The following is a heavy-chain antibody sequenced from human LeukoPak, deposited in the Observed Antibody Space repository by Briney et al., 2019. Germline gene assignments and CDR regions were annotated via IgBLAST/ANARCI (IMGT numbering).Heavy chain of an antibody. V-gene: IGHV3-48*04. J-gene: IGHJ4*02. CDR1: GFTFSSFS. CDR2: ITSSSSSM. CDR3: ASVIGSYGDSAY. Sequence: PGGSLRLSCAASGFTFSSFSMNWVRQAPGKGLEWISYITSSSSSMYYADSVKGRFTISRDNAKNSLYLEMNSLTAEDTAVYYCASVIGSYGDSAYWGQGTLVTVSP. D-gene: IGHD4-17*01.